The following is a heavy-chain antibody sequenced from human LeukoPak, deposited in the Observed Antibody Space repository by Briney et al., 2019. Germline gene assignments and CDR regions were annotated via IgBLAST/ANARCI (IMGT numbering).Heavy chain of an antibody. CDR3: ARQLWFGEWGHFDY. CDR2: IYHSGST. J-gene: IGHJ4*02. V-gene: IGHV4-38-2*02. Sequence: PSETLSLTCTVSGYSISSGYYWGWIRQPPGKGLEWIGSIYHSGSTYYNPSLKSRVTISVDTSKNQFSLKLSSVTAADTAVYYCARQLWFGEWGHFDYWGQGTLVTVSS. D-gene: IGHD3-10*01. CDR1: GYSISSGYY.